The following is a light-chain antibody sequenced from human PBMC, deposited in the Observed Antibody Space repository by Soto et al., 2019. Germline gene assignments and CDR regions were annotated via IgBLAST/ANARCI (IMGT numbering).Light chain of an antibody. CDR1: QSVSTY. V-gene: IGKV3-11*01. J-gene: IGKJ5*01. Sequence: EIVLTQSPATLSLSPGERATLSCRASQSVSTYLAWYQQKPVQAPRLLIYDASNRATGIPARFSGSGSGSDFTLTISSLDPEDFSVYYCQQRSNWPLITFGQGTRLEIK. CDR3: QQRSNWPLIT. CDR2: DAS.